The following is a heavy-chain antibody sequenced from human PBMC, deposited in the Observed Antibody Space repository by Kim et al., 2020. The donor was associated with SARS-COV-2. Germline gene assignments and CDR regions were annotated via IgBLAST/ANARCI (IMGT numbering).Heavy chain of an antibody. CDR1: GFTLSGST. J-gene: IGHJ3*02. Sequence: GGSLRLSCAASGFTLSGSTVHWVRQASGKGLEWVGCIRSKANSYSTAYAASVKNRFTISRDDSKNTAYLQMNSLKTEETGVYYCTRVNPIAGGWYDAFDSRGQGKIVTVSS. CDR2: IRSKANSYST. D-gene: IGHD6-19*01. V-gene: IGHV3-73*01. CDR3: TRVNPIAGGWYDAFDS.